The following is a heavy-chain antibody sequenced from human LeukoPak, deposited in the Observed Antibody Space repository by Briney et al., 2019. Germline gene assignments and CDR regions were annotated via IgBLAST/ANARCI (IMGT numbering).Heavy chain of an antibody. CDR1: GGSISSYY. D-gene: IGHD1-26*01. CDR3: ARKNSGNYREFDD. J-gene: IGHJ4*02. CDR2: IYTSRSY. Sequence: PSETLSLTCTVSGGSISSYYWSWIRQPAGKGLEWIGRIYTSRSYNYNASLKSRVSMSVDTSKNQFSLKLSSVTATETAVFYCARKNSGNYREFDDWGQGTLVTVSS. V-gene: IGHV4-4*07.